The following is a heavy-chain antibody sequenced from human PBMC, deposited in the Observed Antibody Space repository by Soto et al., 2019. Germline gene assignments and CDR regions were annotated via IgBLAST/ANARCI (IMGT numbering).Heavy chain of an antibody. Sequence: SETLSLTCAVYGGSFSGYYWSWIRQPPGKGLEWIGEINHSGSTNYNPSIKRRVTISVDTSKNQFSLKLSSVTAADTAVYYCARGFRDIVVVVAATNYYDFMDVWGKGTTVTGSS. CDR2: INHSGST. D-gene: IGHD2-15*01. CDR1: GGSFSGYY. CDR3: ARGFRDIVVVVAATNYYDFMDV. V-gene: IGHV4-34*01. J-gene: IGHJ6*03.